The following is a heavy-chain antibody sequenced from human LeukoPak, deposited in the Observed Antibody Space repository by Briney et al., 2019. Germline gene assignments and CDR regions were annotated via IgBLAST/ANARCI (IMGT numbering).Heavy chain of an antibody. CDR1: GGSISSSSYY. V-gene: IGHV4-39*07. Sequence: SETLSLTCIVPGGSISSSSYYWAWICQSPGKGLEWIGTFSSGGSAYYNPSLTSRVSISKDTSDNQFSLRLYSVTAADTAVYYCARKQTGTMYDVWGQGTRVTVSS. CDR2: FSSGGSA. CDR3: ARKQTGTMYDV. J-gene: IGHJ4*02. D-gene: IGHD1-7*01.